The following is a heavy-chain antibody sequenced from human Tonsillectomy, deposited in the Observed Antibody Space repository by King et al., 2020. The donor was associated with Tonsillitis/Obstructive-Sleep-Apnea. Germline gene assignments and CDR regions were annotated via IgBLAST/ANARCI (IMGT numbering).Heavy chain of an antibody. J-gene: IGHJ4*02. V-gene: IGHV3-9*01. CDR3: AKDPMVRGAISPSFDY. CDR1: GFTFDDYA. Sequence: EVQLVESGGGLVQPDRSLRLSCAASGFTFDDYAMHWVRQDPGKGLEWVSGISWNSGSIGYADSVKGRFTISRDNAKNSLFLQMDSLRAEDTALYYCAKDPMVRGAISPSFDYWGQGTLVTVSS. CDR2: ISWNSGSI. D-gene: IGHD3-10*01.